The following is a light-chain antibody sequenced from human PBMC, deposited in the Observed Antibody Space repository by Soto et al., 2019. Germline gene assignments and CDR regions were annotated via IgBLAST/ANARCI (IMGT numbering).Light chain of an antibody. CDR1: QGISTY. CDR3: QKYNSAGGT. V-gene: IGKV1-27*01. Sequence: DIQMTQSPSSLSASVGDRVTITCRASQGISTYLAWYQQKPGKVPKLLIYAASTLQSGVPSRFSGSGSGTDFTLTISSLQPEDVATYYCQKYNSAGGTFGQGTKVEIK. CDR2: AAS. J-gene: IGKJ1*01.